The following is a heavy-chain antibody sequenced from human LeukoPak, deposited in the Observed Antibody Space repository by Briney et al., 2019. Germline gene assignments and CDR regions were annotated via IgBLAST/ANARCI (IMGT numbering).Heavy chain of an antibody. CDR2: INPNSGGT. V-gene: IGHV1-2*02. Sequence: GASVKVSCKASGYTFTGYYMHWVRQAPGQGLEWMGWINPNSGGTNYAQKLQGRVTMTTDTSTSTAYMELRSLRSDDTAVYYCARGRGLFGYYYFDYWGQGTLVTVSS. J-gene: IGHJ4*02. CDR3: ARGRGLFGYYYFDY. CDR1: GYTFTGYY. D-gene: IGHD3-10*01.